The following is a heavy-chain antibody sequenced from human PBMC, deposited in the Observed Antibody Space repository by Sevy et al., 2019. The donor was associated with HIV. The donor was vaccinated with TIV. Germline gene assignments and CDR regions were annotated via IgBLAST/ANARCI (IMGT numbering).Heavy chain of an antibody. Sequence: GGSLRLSCAASGFTFSSYGMHWVRQAPGKGLVWVAVIWYDGSNKYYADSVKGRFTISRDNSKNTLYLQMNSLRAEDTAVYYCARDFRAAAGTEPFDYWGQGTLVTVSS. J-gene: IGHJ4*02. V-gene: IGHV3-33*01. CDR2: IWYDGSNK. CDR1: GFTFSSYG. CDR3: ARDFRAAAGTEPFDY. D-gene: IGHD6-13*01.